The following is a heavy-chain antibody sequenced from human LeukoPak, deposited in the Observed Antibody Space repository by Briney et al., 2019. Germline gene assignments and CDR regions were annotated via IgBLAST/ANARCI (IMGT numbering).Heavy chain of an antibody. V-gene: IGHV3-7*03. D-gene: IGHD3-3*01. J-gene: IGHJ6*03. CDR3: AKNFDFWSGSGYMDV. CDR2: IKQDGSEK. Sequence: PGGSLRLSCAASGFTFSSYWMSWVRQAPGKGLEWVANIKQDGSEKYYVDSVKGRFTISRDNAKNSLYLQMNSLRAEDTAVYYCAKNFDFWSGSGYMDVWGKGTTVTVSS. CDR1: GFTFSSYW.